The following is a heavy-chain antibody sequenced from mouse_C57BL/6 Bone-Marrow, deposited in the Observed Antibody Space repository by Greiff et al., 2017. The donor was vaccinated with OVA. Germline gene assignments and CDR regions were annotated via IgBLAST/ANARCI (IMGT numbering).Heavy chain of an antibody. Sequence: QVQLQQSGAELVRPGASVKLSCKASGYTFTDYYINWVKQRPGQGLEWIASIYPGSGNTYYNEKFKGKATLTAEKSSSTAYMQLSSLTSEDSAVYFCARADDYGRSYEAMDYWGQGTSVTVSS. CDR3: ARADDYGRSYEAMDY. V-gene: IGHV1-76*01. CDR1: GYTFTDYY. J-gene: IGHJ4*01. CDR2: IYPGSGNT. D-gene: IGHD1-1*01.